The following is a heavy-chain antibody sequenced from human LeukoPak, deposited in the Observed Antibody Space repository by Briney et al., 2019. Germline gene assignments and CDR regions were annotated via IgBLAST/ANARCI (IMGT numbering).Heavy chain of an antibody. Sequence: PGRSLRLSCAAFGFTVGDYYMSWVRHAPGKGLEWVLYICKSGGTINYAASVKGGLTISRDNAKNYVYLQMNNLGADDTAVYYCARDRLGNYDHSGYYDNWGQGTLVTVSS. V-gene: IGHV3-11*01. CDR2: ICKSGGTI. CDR1: GFTVGDYY. CDR3: ARDRLGNYDHSGYYDN. D-gene: IGHD3-22*01. J-gene: IGHJ4*02.